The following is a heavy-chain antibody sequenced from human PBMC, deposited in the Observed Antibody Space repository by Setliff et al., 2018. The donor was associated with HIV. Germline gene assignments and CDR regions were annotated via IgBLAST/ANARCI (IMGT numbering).Heavy chain of an antibody. CDR1: GYSFTSYW. D-gene: IGHD1-26*01. J-gene: IGHJ3*02. CDR2: IYPGDSDT. V-gene: IGHV5-51*01. CDR3: ARFWNSGSYRDAFDI. Sequence: GESLKISCKGSGYSFTSYWIGWVRQMPGKGLEWMGIIYPGDSDTRYSPSFQGQVTISADKSISTAYLQWSSLKASDTAMYYCARFWNSGSYRDAFDIWGQGTMVTVSS.